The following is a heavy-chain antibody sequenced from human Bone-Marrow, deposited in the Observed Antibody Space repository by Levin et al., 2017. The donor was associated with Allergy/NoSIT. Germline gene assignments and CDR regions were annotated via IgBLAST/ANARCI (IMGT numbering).Heavy chain of an antibody. V-gene: IGHV3-23*01. CDR1: GFTFSSYA. D-gene: IGHD6-19*01. Sequence: SCAASGFTFSSYAMSWVRQAPGKGLEWVSAITGSGASTYYADSVKGRFTISRDNSKSTLYMQLNSLRAEDTAVYYCASQSSVWYYFDYWGQGTLVTVSS. CDR3: ASQSSVWYYFDY. CDR2: ITGSGAST. J-gene: IGHJ4*02.